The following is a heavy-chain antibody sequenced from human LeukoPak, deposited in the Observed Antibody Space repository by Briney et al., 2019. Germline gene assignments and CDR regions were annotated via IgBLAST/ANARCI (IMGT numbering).Heavy chain of an antibody. V-gene: IGHV4-59*01. D-gene: IGHD5-24*01. CDR3: AREVSARDGSLGRPFDY. CDR1: GGSISSYY. Sequence: SETLSLTCTVSGGSISSYYWSWIRQPPGKGLEWIGYIYYSGSTNYNPSLKSRVTISVDTSKNQFSLKLSSVTAADTAVYYCAREVSARDGSLGRPFDYWGQGALVTVSS. CDR2: IYYSGST. J-gene: IGHJ4*02.